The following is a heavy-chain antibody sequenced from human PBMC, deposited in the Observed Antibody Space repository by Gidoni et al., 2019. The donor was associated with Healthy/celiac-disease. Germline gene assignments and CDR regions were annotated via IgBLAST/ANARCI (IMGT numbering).Heavy chain of an antibody. CDR1: GGSSSSYY. J-gene: IGHJ4*02. D-gene: IGHD6-19*01. CDR2: IYYRGRT. Sequence: QVQLQASGPGMVKPPETLSLPCTVSGGSSSSYYRSWIRKPPGKGLGWIGSIYYRGRTNYNPSLKRRVSISVDTSNNQFSLKLSSVTAADTAVYYCARVEAVAGPFFDYWGQGTLVTVSS. CDR3: ARVEAVAGPFFDY. V-gene: IGHV4-59*01.